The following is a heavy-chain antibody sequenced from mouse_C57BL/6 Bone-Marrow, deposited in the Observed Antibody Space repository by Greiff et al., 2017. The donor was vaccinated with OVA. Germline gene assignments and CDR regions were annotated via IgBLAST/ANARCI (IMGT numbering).Heavy chain of an antibody. Sequence: VQLQQPGAELVKPGASVKLSCKASGYTFTSYWMHWVKQRPGQGLEWIGMIHPNSGSTNYNEKFKSKATLTVDKSSSTAYMQLSSLTSEDSAVYYCARWGFDYGSSYDGLYWYFDVWGTGTTVTVSS. V-gene: IGHV1-64*01. CDR3: ARWGFDYGSSYDGLYWYFDV. J-gene: IGHJ1*03. D-gene: IGHD1-1*01. CDR2: IHPNSGST. CDR1: GYTFTSYW.